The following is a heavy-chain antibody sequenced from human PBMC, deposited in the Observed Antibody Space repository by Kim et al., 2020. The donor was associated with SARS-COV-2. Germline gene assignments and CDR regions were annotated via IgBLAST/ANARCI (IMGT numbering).Heavy chain of an antibody. V-gene: IGHV4-34*01. D-gene: IGHD2-2*01. CDR3: ASTSVGYCSSTSCQGGIDY. Sequence: SETLSLTCAVYGGSFSGYYWSWIRQPPGKGLEWIGEINHSGSTNYNPSLKSRVTISVDTSKNQFSLKLSSVTAADTAVYYCASTSVGYCSSTSCQGGIDYWGQGTLVTVSS. CDR2: INHSGST. J-gene: IGHJ4*02. CDR1: GGSFSGYY.